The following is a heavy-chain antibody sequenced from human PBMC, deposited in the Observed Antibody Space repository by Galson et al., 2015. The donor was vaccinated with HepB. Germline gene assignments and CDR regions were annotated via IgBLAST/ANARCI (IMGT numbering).Heavy chain of an antibody. D-gene: IGHD3-3*01. CDR3: ARDPRRGYDFWSGYDNWFDP. V-gene: IGHV1-2*06. J-gene: IGHJ5*02. CDR1: GYTFTGYY. CDR2: INPNSGGT. Sequence: SVKVSCKASGYTFTGYYMHWVRQAPGQGLKWMGRINPNSGGTNYAQKFQGRVTMTRDTSISTAYMELSRLRSDDTAVYYCARDPRRGYDFWSGYDNWFDPWGQGTLVTVSS.